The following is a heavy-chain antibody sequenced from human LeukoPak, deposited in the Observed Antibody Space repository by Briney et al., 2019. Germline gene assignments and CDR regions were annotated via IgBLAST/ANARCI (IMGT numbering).Heavy chain of an antibody. D-gene: IGHD4-11*01. V-gene: IGHV1-69*05. CDR3: ARDRGGYSNLDAFYI. CDR1: GGTFSSYA. J-gene: IGHJ3*02. Sequence: ASVKVSCKASGGTFSSYAISWVRQAPGQGLEWMGGIIPIFGTANYAQKFQGRVTITTDESTSTAYMELGSLRSEDTAVYYCARDRGGYSNLDAFYIWGQGTMVTVSS. CDR2: IIPIFGTA.